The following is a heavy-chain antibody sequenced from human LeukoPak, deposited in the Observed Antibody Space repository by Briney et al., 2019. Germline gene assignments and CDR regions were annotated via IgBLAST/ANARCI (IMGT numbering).Heavy chain of an antibody. J-gene: IGHJ4*02. D-gene: IGHD5-12*01. V-gene: IGHV1-2*02. CDR2: SNPSSGGT. Sequence: GASVKVSCKASGYTFNGYYLHWVRQAPGQGLEWMGWSNPSSGGTNYAQKFQGRVTMTRDTSISTAYMELSRLRSDDTAVYYCARGPGGGYDWLGHWGQGTLVTVSS. CDR1: GYTFNGYY. CDR3: ARGPGGGYDWLGH.